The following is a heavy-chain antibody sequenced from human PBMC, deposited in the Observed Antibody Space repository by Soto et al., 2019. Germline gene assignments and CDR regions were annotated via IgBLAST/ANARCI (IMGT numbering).Heavy chain of an antibody. Sequence: SETLSLTCTVSGGSISSYYWSWIRQPPGKGLEWIGYIYYSGSTNYNPSLKSRVTISVDTSKNQFSLKLSSVTAADTAVYYCARDRITGTTHYFDYWGQGTLVTVSS. CDR2: IYYSGST. CDR3: ARDRITGTTHYFDY. J-gene: IGHJ4*02. CDR1: GGSISSYY. V-gene: IGHV4-59*01. D-gene: IGHD1-20*01.